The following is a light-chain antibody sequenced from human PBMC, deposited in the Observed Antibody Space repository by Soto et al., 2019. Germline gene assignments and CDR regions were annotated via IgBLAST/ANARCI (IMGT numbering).Light chain of an antibody. CDR1: QGLVLSDGNTY. CDR3: QQLE. CDR2: TIS. Sequence: EVVMTQTPLSLPVPLGQPASISCRSSQGLVLSDGNTYLSWFHQRPGQSPRRLIYTISDRASGVPSRFSGSGSGTEFTLTISSLQPEDFATYYCQQLEFGGRSKVDI. J-gene: IGKJ4*01. V-gene: IGKV2-30*01.